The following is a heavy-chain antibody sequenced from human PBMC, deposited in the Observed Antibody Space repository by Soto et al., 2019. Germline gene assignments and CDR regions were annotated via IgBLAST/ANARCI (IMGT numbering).Heavy chain of an antibody. CDR3: ARGSMYNWNQSPPDS. Sequence: GGSLRLSCAGSGFTFKTYTFHWGRQPPGRGLEWVAVISYDGSNKYYADSVKGRFTVSRDNSKSTLFLQMNSLTPEDTAVYYCARGSMYNWNQSPPDSWGQGTLVTVSS. CDR1: GFTFKTYT. J-gene: IGHJ4*02. V-gene: IGHV3-30-3*01. D-gene: IGHD1-20*01. CDR2: ISYDGSNK.